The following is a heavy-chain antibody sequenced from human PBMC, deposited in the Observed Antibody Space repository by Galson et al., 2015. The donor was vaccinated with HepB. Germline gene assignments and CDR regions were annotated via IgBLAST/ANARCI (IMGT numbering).Heavy chain of an antibody. Sequence: SLRLSCAASGFTFSNSPMHWVRQTPGKGLEWVAIISHDGSNKDYADSVKGRFTISRDNSQNMLYLQMNSLKTEDTAMYYCARDRRVGAIGRWVYFDFWGLGTLVTVSS. CDR2: ISHDGSNK. V-gene: IGHV3-30*04. CDR1: GFTFSNSP. D-gene: IGHD1-26*01. J-gene: IGHJ4*02. CDR3: ARDRRVGAIGRWVYFDF.